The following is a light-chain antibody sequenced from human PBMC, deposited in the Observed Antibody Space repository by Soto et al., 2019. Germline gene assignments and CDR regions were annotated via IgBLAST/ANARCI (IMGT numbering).Light chain of an antibody. CDR2: WAS. J-gene: IGKJ3*01. CDR1: QSLLYYSNNSNY. CDR3: QQYYGIPFT. V-gene: IGKV4-1*01. Sequence: DIVMTQSPDSLAVSLGERATINCKSNQSLLYYSNNSNYLGWYQQKPGQSPRLLIYWASNREVGVPDRFSGSGSGTDFTLTINSLQAEDVAVYYCQQYYGIPFTFGPGTKVHIK.